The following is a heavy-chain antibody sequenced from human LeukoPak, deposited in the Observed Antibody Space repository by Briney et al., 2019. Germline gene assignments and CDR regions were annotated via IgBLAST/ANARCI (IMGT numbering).Heavy chain of an antibody. J-gene: IGHJ4*02. D-gene: IGHD6-19*01. Sequence: GESLTLSCAASGFTFSSYSMSWVRQPPGKGLDWVSAINDSGGSTYYPDSVKGRFTISRDNSKNPLYLQMNSLRAEDTAVYYCAKVGPGIAVAVPSFDYWGQGTLVTVSS. V-gene: IGHV3-23*01. CDR1: GFTFSSYS. CDR3: AKVGPGIAVAVPSFDY. CDR2: INDSGGST.